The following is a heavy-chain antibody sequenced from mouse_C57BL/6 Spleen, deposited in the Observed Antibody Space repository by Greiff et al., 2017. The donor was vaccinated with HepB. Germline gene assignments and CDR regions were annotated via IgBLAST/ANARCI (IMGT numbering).Heavy chain of an antibody. Sequence: VQLQQSGAELVKPGASVKISCKASGYAFSSYWMNWVKQRPGKGLEWIGQIYPGDGDTNYNGKFKGKATLTADKSSSTAYMQLSSLTSEDSAVYFCARFHYGSPLDYWGQGTTLTVSS. J-gene: IGHJ2*01. CDR2: IYPGDGDT. CDR3: ARFHYGSPLDY. V-gene: IGHV1-80*01. D-gene: IGHD1-1*01. CDR1: GYAFSSYW.